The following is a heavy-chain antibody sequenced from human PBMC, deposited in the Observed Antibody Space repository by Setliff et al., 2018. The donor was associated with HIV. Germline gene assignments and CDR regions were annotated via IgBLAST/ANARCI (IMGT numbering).Heavy chain of an antibody. CDR1: RSTFNSHT. Sequence: SVKVSCKASRSTFNSHTINWVRQAPGQGLDWMGRIIPILGVANYAQMFQGKVTITADKSTSTAYMELTSLRFDDTAMYYCVRGVQSPPHYSYYYMDVWGEGTMVTVS. CDR2: IIPILGVA. CDR3: VRGVQSPPHYSYYYMDV. J-gene: IGHJ6*03. D-gene: IGHD3-3*01. V-gene: IGHV1-69*02.